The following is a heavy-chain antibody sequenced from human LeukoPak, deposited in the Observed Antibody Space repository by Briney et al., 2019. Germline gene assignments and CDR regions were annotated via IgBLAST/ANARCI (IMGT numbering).Heavy chain of an antibody. CDR3: VRDKRGWLQEKNYYYCVDV. Sequence: PSETLSLTCAVSGVSVSNFYWSWIRQPAGKGLEWVGRIYTNGRTKYNPSLNSRVSLSVDTSKNQLSLRLASVTAADTAVFYCVRDKRGWLQEKNYYYCVDVWGKGTTVTVSS. J-gene: IGHJ6*03. CDR2: IYTNGRT. CDR1: GVSVSNFY. D-gene: IGHD5-24*01. V-gene: IGHV4-4*07.